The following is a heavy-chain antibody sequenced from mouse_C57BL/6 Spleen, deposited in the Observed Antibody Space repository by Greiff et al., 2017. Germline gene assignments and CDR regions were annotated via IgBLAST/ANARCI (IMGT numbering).Heavy chain of an antibody. J-gene: IGHJ2*01. CDR1: GYTFTSYG. CDR3: ASPSNGPFDD. CDR2: IYPRSGNT. V-gene: IGHV1-81*01. D-gene: IGHD3-1*01. Sequence: QVQLQQSGAELARPGASVKLSCKASGYTFTSYGISWVKQRTGQGLEWIGEIYPRSGNTYYNEKFKGKATLTADKSSSTAYMGLRSLTSEASAVYFCASPSNGPFDDWGQGTTLTVSS.